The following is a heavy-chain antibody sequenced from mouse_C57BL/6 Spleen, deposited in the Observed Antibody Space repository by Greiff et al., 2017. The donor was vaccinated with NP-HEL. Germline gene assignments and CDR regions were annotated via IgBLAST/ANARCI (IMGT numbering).Heavy chain of an antibody. V-gene: IGHV5-17*01. J-gene: IGHJ2*01. D-gene: IGHD1-1*01. CDR2: ISSGSSTI. Sequence: EVQVVESGGGLVKPGGSLKLSCAASGFTFSDYGMHWVRQAPEKGLEWVAYISSGSSTIYYADTVKGRFTISRDNAKNTLFLQMTSLRSEDTAMYYCARGDYYGSSYEEGFDYWGQGTTLTVSS. CDR1: GFTFSDYG. CDR3: ARGDYYGSSYEEGFDY.